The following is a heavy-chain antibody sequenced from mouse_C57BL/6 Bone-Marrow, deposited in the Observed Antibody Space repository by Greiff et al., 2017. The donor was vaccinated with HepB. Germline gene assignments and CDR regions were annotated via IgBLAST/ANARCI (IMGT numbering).Heavy chain of an antibody. CDR2: IYPRSGNT. J-gene: IGHJ2*01. D-gene: IGHD1-1*01. CDR1: GYTFTSYG. V-gene: IGHV1-81*01. CDR3: ERFRYYGSSYGLFDY. Sequence: QVQLQQSGAELARPGASVKLSCKASGYTFTSYGISWVKQRTGPGLEWIGEIYPRSGNTYYNEKFKGKATLTADKSSSTAYMELRRLTSEDSAVYFCERFRYYGSSYGLFDYWGQGTTLTVSS.